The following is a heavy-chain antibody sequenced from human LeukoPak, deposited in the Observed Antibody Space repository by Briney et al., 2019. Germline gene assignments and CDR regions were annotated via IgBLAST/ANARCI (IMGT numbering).Heavy chain of an antibody. D-gene: IGHD2-15*01. CDR3: ARDIVVVTPGWFDP. CDR2: IYTSGST. CDR1: GGSISSGSYY. V-gene: IGHV4-61*02. J-gene: IGHJ5*02. Sequence: PSETLSLTCTVSGGSISSGSYYWSWIRQPAGKGLEWIGRIYTSGSTSYNPSLKSRVTISVDTSKNQFSLKLSSVTAADTAVYYCARDIVVVTPGWFDPWGQGTLVTVSS.